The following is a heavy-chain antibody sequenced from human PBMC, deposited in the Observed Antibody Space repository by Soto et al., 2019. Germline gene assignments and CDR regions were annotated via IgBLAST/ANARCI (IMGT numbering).Heavy chain of an antibody. CDR1: GGSISSYY. Sequence: SETLSLTCTVSGGSISSYYWSWIRQPPGKGLEWIGYIYYSGSTNYNPSLKSRVTISVDTSKNQFSLKLSSVTAADTAVYYCARGRSSSTSFGGPTPYYYYMDVWGKGTTVTVSS. CDR2: IYYSGST. V-gene: IGHV4-59*01. J-gene: IGHJ6*03. D-gene: IGHD2-2*01. CDR3: ARGRSSSTSFGGPTPYYYYMDV.